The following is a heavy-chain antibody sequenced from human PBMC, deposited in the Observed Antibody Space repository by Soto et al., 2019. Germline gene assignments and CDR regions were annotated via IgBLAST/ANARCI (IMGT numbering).Heavy chain of an antibody. V-gene: IGHV4-34*01. Sequence: SETLSLTCAVYGGSFSGYYWSWIRQPPGKGLEWIGEINHSGSTNYNPSLKSRVTISVDTSKNQFSLKLSSVTAADTAVYYCARGRIVVVLAARHNWFDPWGQGTLVTVSS. D-gene: IGHD2-2*01. CDR1: GGSFSGYY. CDR2: INHSGST. J-gene: IGHJ5*02. CDR3: ARGRIVVVLAARHNWFDP.